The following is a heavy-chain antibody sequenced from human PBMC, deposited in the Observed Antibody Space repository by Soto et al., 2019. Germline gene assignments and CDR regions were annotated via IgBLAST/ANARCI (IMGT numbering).Heavy chain of an antibody. D-gene: IGHD1-1*01. CDR2: ISWNSGSI. CDR1: GFTFDDYA. V-gene: IGHV3-9*01. Sequence: EVQLVESGGGLVQPGRSLRLSCAASGFTFDDYAMHWVRQAPGKGLEWVSGISWNSGSIGYADSVKGRFTISRDNAKNSLYLQMNSLRAEDTALYYCAKDSGRLDPYYYYYMDVWGKGTTVTVSS. CDR3: AKDSGRLDPYYYYYMDV. J-gene: IGHJ6*03.